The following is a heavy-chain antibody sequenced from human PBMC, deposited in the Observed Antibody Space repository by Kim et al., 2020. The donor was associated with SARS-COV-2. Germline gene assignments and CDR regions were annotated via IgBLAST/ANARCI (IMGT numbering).Heavy chain of an antibody. CDR1: GYIFTSYG. D-gene: IGHD6-19*01. CDR2: IGPWSGDA. CDR3: ARLHDSSGHEYFRH. J-gene: IGHJ1*01. V-gene: IGHV1-18*01. Sequence: ASVKVSCKASGYIFTSYGISWVRQAPGQGLEWMGWIGPWSGDAEYEQKFQGRVSMTTDTSTSTAHMELTGLRSDDTAVYYCARLHDSSGHEYFRHWGQGTLVTVSS.